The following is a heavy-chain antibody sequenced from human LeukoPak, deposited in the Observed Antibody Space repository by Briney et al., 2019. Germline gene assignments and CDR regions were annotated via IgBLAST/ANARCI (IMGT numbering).Heavy chain of an antibody. CDR3: AKAACSSASCYLHDY. Sequence: GGSLRLSCAASGFTFHDYAMHWVRQAPGKGLEWVSGISWNSGSVVYADSVKGRFTISRDNAKNSLYLQMNSLRLEDMALYYCAKAACSSASCYLHDYWGQGTLVTVSS. J-gene: IGHJ4*02. V-gene: IGHV3-9*03. CDR1: GFTFHDYA. CDR2: ISWNSGSV. D-gene: IGHD2-2*01.